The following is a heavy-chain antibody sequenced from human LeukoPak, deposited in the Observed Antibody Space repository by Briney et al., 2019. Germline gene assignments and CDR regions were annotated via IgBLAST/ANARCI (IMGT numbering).Heavy chain of an antibody. V-gene: IGHV4-31*03. CDR2: IYYSGST. CDR3: AVDSSSWYEIEY. CDR1: GGSISSGEYY. D-gene: IGHD6-13*01. J-gene: IGHJ4*02. Sequence: SETLSLTCTVSGGSISSGEYYCSWIRQHPGKGLEWIGYIYYSGSTYYNPSLKSRVTISVDTSKNQFSLKLSSVTAADTAVYYCAVDSSSWYEIEYWGQGTLVTVSS.